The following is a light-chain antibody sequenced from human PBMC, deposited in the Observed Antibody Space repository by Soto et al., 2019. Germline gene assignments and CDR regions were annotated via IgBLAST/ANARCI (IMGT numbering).Light chain of an antibody. CDR1: SSDVGGYNY. V-gene: IGLV2-14*01. CDR2: EVS. CDR3: SSSTSSSTYV. J-gene: IGLJ1*01. Sequence: HSVRTQPASASGSPRPSIIMYCNGTSSDVGGYNYVSWYQQHPGKAPKLMIYEVSNRPSGVSNRFSGSKSGNTASLTISGLQAEEEADYYCSSSTSSSTYVFGTGTKVPAL.